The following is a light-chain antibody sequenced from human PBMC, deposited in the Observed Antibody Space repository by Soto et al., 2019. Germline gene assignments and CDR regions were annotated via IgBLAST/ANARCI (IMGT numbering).Light chain of an antibody. CDR1: QSISSW. CDR3: QQYNSYST. Sequence: DIQMSLYPSTLSASVGDRVAITCRASQSISSWLAWYQQKPGKAPKLLIYDASSLESGVPSRFSGSGSGTEFTLTISSLQPDDFATYYCQQYNSYSTFGQGTKVDIK. CDR2: DAS. V-gene: IGKV1-5*01. J-gene: IGKJ1*01.